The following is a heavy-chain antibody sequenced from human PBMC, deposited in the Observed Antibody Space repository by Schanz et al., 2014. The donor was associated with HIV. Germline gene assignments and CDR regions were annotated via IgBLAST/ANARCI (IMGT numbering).Heavy chain of an antibody. CDR2: ISYDGSNK. Sequence: QVQLVESGGGVVQPGRSLRLSCAASGFTFSSYGMHWVRQAPGKGLEWVAVISYDGSNKYYADSVKGRFTISRDNSKSTLYLQLSSLRADDTAIYYCAKGGSSSVLAYYYYGMDVWGRGTTVTVSS. V-gene: IGHV3-30*18. CDR3: AKGGSSSVLAYYYYGMDV. D-gene: IGHD6-6*01. J-gene: IGHJ6*02. CDR1: GFTFSSYG.